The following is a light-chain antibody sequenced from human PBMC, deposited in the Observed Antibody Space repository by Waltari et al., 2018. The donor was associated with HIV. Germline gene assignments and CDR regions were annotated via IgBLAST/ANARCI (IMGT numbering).Light chain of an antibody. V-gene: IGLV2-14*01. J-gene: IGLJ1*01. Sequence: QSALTQPASVSGSPGQSITISCTGTSSDVGGYKYVSWYQQHPGKAPKLMIYDVRNRPLWVSTRFSGSKSGNTASLTISGRRAEYEADYFCSSYTSSRTPYYVLGTGTEVTVL. CDR3: SSYTSSRTPYYV. CDR2: DVR. CDR1: SSDVGGYKY.